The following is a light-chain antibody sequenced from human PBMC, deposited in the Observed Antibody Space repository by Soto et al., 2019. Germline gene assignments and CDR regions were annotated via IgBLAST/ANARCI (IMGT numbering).Light chain of an antibody. Sequence: QSALTQPASVSGSPGQSITISCTGTSSDIGSYNLVSWYRQYPGKVPKLMIYDVTNRPSGVSNRFSGSKSGNTASLTISGLQAEDEADYYCSSHARSSAVVFGGGTKLTVL. CDR1: SSDIGSYNL. CDR3: SSHARSSAVV. CDR2: DVT. V-gene: IGLV2-14*03. J-gene: IGLJ3*02.